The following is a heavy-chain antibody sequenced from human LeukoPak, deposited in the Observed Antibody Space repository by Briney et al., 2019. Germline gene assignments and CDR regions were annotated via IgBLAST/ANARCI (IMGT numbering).Heavy chain of an antibody. J-gene: IGHJ3*02. CDR2: ISSGGTYK. CDR1: GFTFSDYT. CDR3: ARPTTVTTISADAFDI. Sequence: PGGSLRLSCAASGFTFSDYTMNWVRQAPGKGLEWVSSISSGGTYKYYADSVKGRFTISRDNAQNSLYLQMNSLRAEDSSVYYCARPTTVTTISADAFDIWGQGTMVTVSS. D-gene: IGHD4-17*01. V-gene: IGHV3-21*01.